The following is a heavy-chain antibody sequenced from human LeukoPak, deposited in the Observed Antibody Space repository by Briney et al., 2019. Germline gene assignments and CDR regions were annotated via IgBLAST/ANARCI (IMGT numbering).Heavy chain of an antibody. CDR2: ISYHGNNE. V-gene: IGHV3-30*03. Sequence: GRSLRLSCAASGFTFSLYGMHWVRQAPGKGLEWVAVISYHGNNEYYADSVKGRFTISRDNSKNTLYLQMNSLTAEDTAVYYCARCPDSSGYYYELDSWGQGTLVTVPS. CDR3: ARCPDSSGYYYELDS. J-gene: IGHJ4*02. D-gene: IGHD3-22*01. CDR1: GFTFSLYG.